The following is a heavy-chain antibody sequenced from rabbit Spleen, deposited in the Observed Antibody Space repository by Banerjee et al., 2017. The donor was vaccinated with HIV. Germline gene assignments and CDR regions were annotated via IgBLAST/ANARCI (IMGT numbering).Heavy chain of an antibody. Sequence: QEQLVESGGGLVQPGGSLKLSCKASGFDLSNYGVSWVRQAPGKGLEWIAYIYPDYGTTYYANWVNGRFTISNDNAQNTVFLQMTSLTVADTATYFCARDPAYSSGSGSAIPYLWGPGTLVT. CDR1: GFDLSNYG. CDR3: ARDPAYSSGSGSAIPYL. V-gene: IGHV1S47*01. CDR2: IYPDYGTT. D-gene: IGHD1-1*01. J-gene: IGHJ4*01.